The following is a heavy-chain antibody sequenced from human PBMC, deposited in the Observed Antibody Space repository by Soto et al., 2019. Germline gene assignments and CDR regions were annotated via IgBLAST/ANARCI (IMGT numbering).Heavy chain of an antibody. V-gene: IGHV3-30*18. CDR1: GFTFSSYG. J-gene: IGHJ4*02. CDR3: AKDLRVVVAATEIDY. CDR2: ISYDGSNK. D-gene: IGHD2-15*01. Sequence: VQLVESGGGVVQPGRSLRLSCAASGFTFSSYGMHWVRQAPGKGLEWVAVISYDGSNKYYADSVKGRFTISRDNSKNTLYLQMNSLRAEDTAVYYCAKDLRVVVAATEIDYWGQGTLVTVSS.